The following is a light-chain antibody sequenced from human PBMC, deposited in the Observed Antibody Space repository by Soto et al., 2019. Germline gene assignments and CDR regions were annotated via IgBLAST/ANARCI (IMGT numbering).Light chain of an antibody. CDR1: QSVLYSSNNKNY. CDR2: WAS. V-gene: IGKV4-1*01. Sequence: DIVMTQSPDSLAVSLGERATINCKSSQSVLYSSNNKNYLAWYQQKPGQPPNLLIYWASTRESGVPDRFSGSGSGTDFTLTISSLQAEDVAVYYCLQYYTSPFTFGPGTKVDIK. CDR3: LQYYTSPFT. J-gene: IGKJ3*01.